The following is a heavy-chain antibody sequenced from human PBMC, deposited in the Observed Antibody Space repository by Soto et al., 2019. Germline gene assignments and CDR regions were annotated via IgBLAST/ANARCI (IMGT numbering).Heavy chain of an antibody. V-gene: IGHV3-7*01. CDR2: IKQDGSEK. Sequence: PGGSLRLSCAASGFTFSSYWMSWVRQAPGKGLEWVANIKQDGSEKYYVDSVKGRFTISRDNAKNSLYLQMNSLRAEDTAVYYCARALGLRQEGPFDYWGQGTLVTVSS. D-gene: IGHD5-12*01. CDR3: ARALGLRQEGPFDY. CDR1: GFTFSSYW. J-gene: IGHJ4*02.